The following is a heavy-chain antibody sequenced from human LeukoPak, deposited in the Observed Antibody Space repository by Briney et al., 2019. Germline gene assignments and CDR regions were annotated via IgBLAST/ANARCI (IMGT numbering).Heavy chain of an antibody. CDR1: GFTFSSYA. D-gene: IGHD3-10*01. J-gene: IGHJ5*02. CDR2: ISSNGGST. Sequence: GGSLRLSCAASGFTFSSYAMHWVRQAPGKGLEYVSAISSNGGSTYYANSVKGRFTISRDNSKNTLYPQIGSLRAEDMAVYYCARDGTTMVRGVIIPSWFDPWGQGTLVTVSS. CDR3: ARDGTTMVRGVIIPSWFDP. V-gene: IGHV3-64*01.